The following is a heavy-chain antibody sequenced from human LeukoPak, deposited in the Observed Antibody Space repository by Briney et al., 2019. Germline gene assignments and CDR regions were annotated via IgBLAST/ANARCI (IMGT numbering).Heavy chain of an antibody. CDR3: ASPRTDGSGSYSFFHPIDY. J-gene: IGHJ4*02. CDR1: GGTFSRYA. CDR2: IIPIFGTA. Sequence: WVSVSCKASGGTFSRYAISWVRQAPGQGLEWMGGIIPIFGTANYAQKFQGRVTITADESTSTAYMELSSLRSEDTAVYYCASPRTDGSGSYSFFHPIDYWGQGTLVTVSS. V-gene: IGHV1-69*01. D-gene: IGHD3-10*01.